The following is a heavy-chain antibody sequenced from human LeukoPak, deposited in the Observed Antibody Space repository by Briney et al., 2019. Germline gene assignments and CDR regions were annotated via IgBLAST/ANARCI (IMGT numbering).Heavy chain of an antibody. CDR1: GFTFSSYG. CDR3: ARDTPHPYYYDSSGYFDY. Sequence: PGGSLRLSCAASGFTFSSYGMSWVRQAPGKGLEWVSAISGSGGSTYYADSVKGRFTISRDNSKNTLYLQMNSLRAEDTAVYYCARDTPHPYYYDSSGYFDYWGQGTLVTVSS. V-gene: IGHV3-23*01. CDR2: ISGSGGST. J-gene: IGHJ4*02. D-gene: IGHD3-22*01.